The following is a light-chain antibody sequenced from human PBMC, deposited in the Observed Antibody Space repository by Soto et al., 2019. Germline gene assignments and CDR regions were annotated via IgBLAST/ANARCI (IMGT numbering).Light chain of an antibody. J-gene: IGKJ2*01. CDR3: QHLHTYPYT. Sequence: IQLTQSPSSLSASVGDRVTITCRASQGIASYLAWYQQKPGKAPKLLIYAASTLHSGVPSRFSGSGSGTDFPLTISSLEPEDFATYYCQHLHTYPYTFGQGTTLEIK. CDR2: AAS. CDR1: QGIASY. V-gene: IGKV1-9*01.